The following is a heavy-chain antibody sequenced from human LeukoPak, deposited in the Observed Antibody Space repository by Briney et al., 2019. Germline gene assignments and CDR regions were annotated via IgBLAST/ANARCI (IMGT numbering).Heavy chain of an antibody. V-gene: IGHV1-8*01. J-gene: IGHJ6*02. CDR2: MNPNSGNT. Sequence: ASVKVSCKASGYTFTSYDINWVRQATGQGLEWMGWMNPNSGNTGYAQKFQGRVTMTRNTSISTAYMELSSLRSEDTAVYYCARVLRENYDFWSGYYRRYYYYYGMDVWGQGTTVTVSS. CDR1: GYTFTSYD. D-gene: IGHD3-3*01. CDR3: ARVLRENYDFWSGYYRRYYYYYGMDV.